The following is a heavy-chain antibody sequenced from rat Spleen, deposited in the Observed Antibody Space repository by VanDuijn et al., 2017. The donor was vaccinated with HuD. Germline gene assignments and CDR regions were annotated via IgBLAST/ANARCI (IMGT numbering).Heavy chain of an antibody. CDR2: ISYDGGST. J-gene: IGHJ2*01. Sequence: EVQLVESGGGLVQPGRSMKLSCTASGLTFSNYYMAWVRQAPTKGLEWVAYISYDGGSTYYRDPVKGRFTISRDNAKRTLYLQMDSLRSEDTATYYCARRGLTITPFESWGQETIVTVSS. CDR1: GLTFSNYY. V-gene: IGHV5-25*01. D-gene: IGHD1-12*01. CDR3: ARRGLTITPFES.